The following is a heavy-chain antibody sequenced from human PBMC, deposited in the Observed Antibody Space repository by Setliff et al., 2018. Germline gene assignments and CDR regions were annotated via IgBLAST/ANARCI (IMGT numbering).Heavy chain of an antibody. V-gene: IGHV4-38-2*02. CDR2: IYHSGNT. CDR1: GDSISSTYH. CDR3: TVYNTGSSKDHY. D-gene: IGHD2-8*02. Sequence: SETLSLTCNVSGDSISSTYHWGWIRQSPGKGLEWIGTIYHSGNTYYNPSLNSRLTISVDTSKNQFSLKLSSVTAADTALYYCTVYNTGSSKDHYWGQGAPVTVSS. J-gene: IGHJ4*02.